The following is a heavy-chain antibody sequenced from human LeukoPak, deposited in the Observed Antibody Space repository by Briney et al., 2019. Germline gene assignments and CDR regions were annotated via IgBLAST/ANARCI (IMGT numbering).Heavy chain of an antibody. J-gene: IGHJ6*03. CDR2: INHSGST. Sequence: SETLSLTCAVYGGSFSDYYWSWIRQPPGKGLEWIGEINHSGSTNYNPSLKSRVTISVDTSKNQFSLKLSSVTAADTAVYYCARGSGWGYYYYYYYMDVWGKGTTVTVSS. V-gene: IGHV4-34*01. CDR3: ARGSGWGYYYYYYYMDV. CDR1: GGSFSDYY. D-gene: IGHD6-19*01.